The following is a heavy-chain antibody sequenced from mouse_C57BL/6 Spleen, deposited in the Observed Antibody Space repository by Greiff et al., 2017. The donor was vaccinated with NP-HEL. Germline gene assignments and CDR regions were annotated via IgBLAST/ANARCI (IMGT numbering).Heavy chain of an antibody. CDR3: TRGWDVGGYAMDY. Sequence: LQESGAELVRPGASVTLSCKASGYTFTDYEMHWVKQTPVHGLEWIGAIDPETGGTAYNQKFKGKAILTADKSSSTAYMELRSLTSEDSAVYYCTRGWDVGGYAMDYWGQGTSVTVSS. J-gene: IGHJ4*01. V-gene: IGHV1-15*01. D-gene: IGHD4-1*01. CDR1: GYTFTDYE. CDR2: IDPETGGT.